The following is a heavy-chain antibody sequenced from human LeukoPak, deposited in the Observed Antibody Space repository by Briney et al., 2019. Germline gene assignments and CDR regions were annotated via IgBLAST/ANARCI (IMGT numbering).Heavy chain of an antibody. V-gene: IGHV3-30*03. CDR1: GFTFSNNG. Sequence: GRSLRPSCAASGFTFSNNGMNWVRQAPGKGLEWVALISYDGSNRWYADSVKRRFTISRDNSKNMLYLQINSLRLEDTAVYYCADGDYWGQGTLVTVSS. J-gene: IGHJ4*02. CDR2: ISYDGSNR. CDR3: ADGDY.